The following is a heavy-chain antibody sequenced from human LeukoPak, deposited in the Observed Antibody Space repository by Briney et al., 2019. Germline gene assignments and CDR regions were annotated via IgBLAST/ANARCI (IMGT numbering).Heavy chain of an antibody. CDR2: IYTSGNT. J-gene: IGHJ4*02. Sequence: SETLSLTCTVSGGSISNTRYYWGWIRQPAGKGLEWIGRIYTSGNTNYNPSLKSRVTISVDTSKNQFSLKLSSVTAADTAVYYCARDGRDYYGSHLFDYWGQGTLVTVSS. CDR3: ARDGRDYYGSHLFDY. CDR1: GGSISNTRYY. V-gene: IGHV4-61*02. D-gene: IGHD3-10*01.